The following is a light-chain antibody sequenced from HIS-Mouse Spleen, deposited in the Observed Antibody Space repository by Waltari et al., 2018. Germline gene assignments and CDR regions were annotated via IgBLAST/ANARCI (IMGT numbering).Light chain of an antibody. Sequence: QSALTQPASVSGSPGQSITISCTGTSSDVGGYNYVSWYQQHPGKAPKLMIYDVSNRPYGVSNRFSGSKSGTTASRTISGLQAEDEADYYCSSYTSSSTYVFGTGTKVTVL. CDR2: DVS. CDR1: SSDVGGYNY. CDR3: SSYTSSSTYV. V-gene: IGLV2-14*03. J-gene: IGLJ1*01.